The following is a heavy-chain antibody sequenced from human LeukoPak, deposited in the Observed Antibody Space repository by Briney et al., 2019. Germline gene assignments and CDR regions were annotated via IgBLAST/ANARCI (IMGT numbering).Heavy chain of an antibody. CDR1: GYTFTNYG. D-gene: IGHD3-22*01. V-gene: IGHV1-18*01. CDR2: ISADNGNT. J-gene: IGHJ4*02. Sequence: ASVKVSCKTSGYTFTNYGISWVRQAPGQGLEWMGRISADNGNTNYAQRVQGRVTLTTDTSTNTAYMELRSLRSDDTGVYYCARDLSVIVGTVGYWGQGTLVTVSS. CDR3: ARDLSVIVGTVGY.